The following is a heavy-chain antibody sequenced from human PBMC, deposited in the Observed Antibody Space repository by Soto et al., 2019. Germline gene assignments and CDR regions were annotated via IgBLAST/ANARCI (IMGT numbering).Heavy chain of an antibody. CDR1: ADTFTSYY. J-gene: IGHJ4*02. Sequence: GASVKVSCKAPADTFTSYYIHWVRQAPGHGLEWMGIINPNGGSTRFAQTFQGRVTMTRNTSISKAYMELSSLRSEDTAVYYCARGGYSTFDYWGQGTLVTVSS. V-gene: IGHV1-46*01. CDR3: ARGGYSTFDY. CDR2: INPNGGST. D-gene: IGHD3-22*01.